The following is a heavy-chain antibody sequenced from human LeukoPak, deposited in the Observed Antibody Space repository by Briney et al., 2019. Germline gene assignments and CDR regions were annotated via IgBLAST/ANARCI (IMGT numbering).Heavy chain of an antibody. Sequence: GGSLRLSCAASGFTFSSYGMHWVRQAPGKGLEWVAVISYDGSNKYYADSVKGRFTISRDNSKNTLYLQMNSLRAEDTAVYYWGKGRDGDLFDYWGQGTLVTVSS. CDR3: GKGRDGDLFDY. V-gene: IGHV3-30*18. CDR2: ISYDGSNK. D-gene: IGHD7-27*01. CDR1: GFTFSSYG. J-gene: IGHJ4*02.